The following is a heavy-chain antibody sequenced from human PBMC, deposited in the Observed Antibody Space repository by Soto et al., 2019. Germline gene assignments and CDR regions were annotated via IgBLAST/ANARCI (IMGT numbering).Heavy chain of an antibody. J-gene: IGHJ5*02. CDR3: ARGKLDFWSGYYIRYNWFDP. V-gene: IGHV4-34*01. CDR2: INHSGST. Sequence: SETLSLTCAVYGGSFSGYYWSWIRQPPGKGLEWIGEINHSGSTNYNPSLKSRVTISVDTSKNQFSLKLGSVTAADTAVYYCARGKLDFWSGYYIRYNWFDPWGQGTLVTVSS. D-gene: IGHD3-3*01. CDR1: GGSFSGYY.